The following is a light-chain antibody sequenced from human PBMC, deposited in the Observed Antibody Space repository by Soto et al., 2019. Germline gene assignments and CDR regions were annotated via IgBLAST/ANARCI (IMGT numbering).Light chain of an antibody. CDR3: QQYNNWPRT. CDR2: NAS. Sequence: EIVMTQSPATLSVSRGERATLSCRASQSVNIYLAWYQQKPGQAPRLLIYNASTRATGIPARFSGSGSGTEFTLTISSLQSEDFAVYYCQQYNNWPRTFGQGTKVEIK. CDR1: QSVNIY. J-gene: IGKJ1*01. V-gene: IGKV3-15*01.